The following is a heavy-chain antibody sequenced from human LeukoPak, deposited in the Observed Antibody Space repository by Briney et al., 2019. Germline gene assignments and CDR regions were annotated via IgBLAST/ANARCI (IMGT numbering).Heavy chain of an antibody. D-gene: IGHD4-23*01. CDR2: IYYSGST. V-gene: IGHV4-31*03. Sequence: SQTLSLTCTVSGGSISSGGYCWSWIRQHPGKGLEWIGYIYYSGSTYYNPSLKSRVTMSVDTSKNQFSLKLSSVTAADTAVYYCATYGGNSEGNWFDPWGQGTLVTVSS. CDR1: GGSISSGGYC. J-gene: IGHJ5*02. CDR3: ATYGGNSEGNWFDP.